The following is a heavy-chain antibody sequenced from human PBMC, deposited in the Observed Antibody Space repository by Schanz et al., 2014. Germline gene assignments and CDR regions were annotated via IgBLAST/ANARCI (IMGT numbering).Heavy chain of an antibody. CDR2: ISAFDDKT. CDR3: ARETTIITGGAFDV. J-gene: IGHJ3*01. V-gene: IGHV1-18*01. Sequence: QGQLVQSGAEVKKPGASVKVSCKASGYTFTSYGITWVRQAPGQGPEWMGWISAFDDKTDYAQNFQGRLIMTTDTSTTTVYMELRGLRSDDTAVYYCARETTIITGGAFDVWGQGTIVTVSS. CDR1: GYTFTSYG. D-gene: IGHD3-9*01.